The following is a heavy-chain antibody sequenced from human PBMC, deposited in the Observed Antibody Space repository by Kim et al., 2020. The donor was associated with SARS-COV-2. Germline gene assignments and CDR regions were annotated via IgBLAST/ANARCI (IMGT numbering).Heavy chain of an antibody. V-gene: IGHV4-34*01. D-gene: IGHD6-6*01. Sequence: NTRSNSGVTISGDPSKNQFPLKLSSVTAADTALYYCARGGVSGAYYFDYWGQGTLVTVSS. J-gene: IGHJ4*02. CDR3: ARGGVSGAYYFDY.